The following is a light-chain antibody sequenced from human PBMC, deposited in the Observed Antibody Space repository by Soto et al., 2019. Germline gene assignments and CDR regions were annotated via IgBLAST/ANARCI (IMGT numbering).Light chain of an antibody. V-gene: IGLV2-14*01. CDR1: SSDVGGYNY. CDR3: SSYTSSSTLV. CDR2: EVS. Sequence: QSALTQPASVSGSPGQSITISCTGTSSDVGGYNYVSWYQQHPGKAPKLMIYEVSNRPSGVSNRFSGSKSGNTASLTISGLQAEDEADYYCSSYTSSSTLVFGNGNKVTV. J-gene: IGLJ1*01.